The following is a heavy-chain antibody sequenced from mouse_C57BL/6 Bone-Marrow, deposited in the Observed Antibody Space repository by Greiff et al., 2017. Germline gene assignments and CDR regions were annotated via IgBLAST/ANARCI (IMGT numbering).Heavy chain of an antibody. Sequence: VQLQQSGPVLVKPGASVKMSCKASGYTFTDYYMNWVKQSHGKSLEWIGVINPYNGGTSYNQKFKGKATLTVDKSSSTAYMELNSLTSEDSAVYYCARYYDYLDYWGQGTTLTVSS. V-gene: IGHV1-19*01. CDR3: ARYYDYLDY. D-gene: IGHD1-1*01. CDR1: GYTFTDYY. CDR2: INPYNGGT. J-gene: IGHJ2*01.